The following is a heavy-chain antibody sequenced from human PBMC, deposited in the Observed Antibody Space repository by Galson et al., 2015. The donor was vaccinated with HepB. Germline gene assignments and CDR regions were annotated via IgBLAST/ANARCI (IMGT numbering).Heavy chain of an antibody. CDR3: ARGAHYDNTGYYYAY. J-gene: IGHJ4*02. CDR1: GGTFSNYA. D-gene: IGHD3-22*01. Sequence: SVKVSCKASGGTFSNYAISWVRQAPGQGLEWMGGIIPVFGTANYAQKFQGRVTITADESTRTAYMEVSSLRSEDTAIYYCARGAHYDNTGYYYAYWGQGTLVTVSS. CDR2: IIPVFGTA. V-gene: IGHV1-69*13.